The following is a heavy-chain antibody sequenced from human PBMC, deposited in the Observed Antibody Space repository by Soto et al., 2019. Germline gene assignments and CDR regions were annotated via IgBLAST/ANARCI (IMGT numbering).Heavy chain of an antibody. V-gene: IGHV4-61*01. D-gene: IGHD6-25*01. CDR1: GGSVSSSFFY. CDR3: ARLTTSSGRSLSDS. Sequence: PSETLSLTCTVSGGSVSSSFFYWSWVRQPPGQRREWIGYIYYTGTTNYNPSLASRVAMCVDTSKKQFTLNLRSLTAADTARYCCARLTTSSGRSLSDSWGQGRLVTVSS. CDR2: IYYTGTT. J-gene: IGHJ4*02.